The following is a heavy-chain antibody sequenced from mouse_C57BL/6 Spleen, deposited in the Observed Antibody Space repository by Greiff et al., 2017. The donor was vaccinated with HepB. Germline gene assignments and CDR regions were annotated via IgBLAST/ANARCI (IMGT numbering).Heavy chain of an antibody. Sequence: VQLQQSGPELVKPGASVKISCKASGYAFSSSWMNWVKQRPGKGLEWIGRIYPGDGDTNYNGKFKGKATLTADKSSSTAYMQLSSLTSEDSAVYFCARSLITHYYAMDYWGQGTSVTVSS. J-gene: IGHJ4*01. D-gene: IGHD1-1*01. CDR3: ARSLITHYYAMDY. CDR2: IYPGDGDT. CDR1: GYAFSSSW. V-gene: IGHV1-82*01.